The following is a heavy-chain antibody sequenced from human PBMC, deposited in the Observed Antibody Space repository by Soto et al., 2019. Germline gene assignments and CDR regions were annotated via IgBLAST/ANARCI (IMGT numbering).Heavy chain of an antibody. D-gene: IGHD5-12*01. CDR1: GDSISSSSYY. V-gene: IGHV4-39*02. J-gene: IGHJ4*01. CDR3: ARLGCGYSGYDLGSYFDY. CDR2: VYYSGST. Sequence: SETLSLTCNVSGDSISSSSYYWGWIRQPPGKGLEWIGSVYYSGSTHYNPSLKSRVTISVDTSNNHFFLKLSSVTAADTAVYYCARLGCGYSGYDLGSYFDYWGRGTLVTVSS.